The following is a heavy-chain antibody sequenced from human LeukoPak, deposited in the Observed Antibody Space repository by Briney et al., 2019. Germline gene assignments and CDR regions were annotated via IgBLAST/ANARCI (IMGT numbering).Heavy chain of an antibody. Sequence: ASVKVSCKASGGTFSSYAISWVRQAPGQGLEWMGGIIPIFGTANYAQKFQGRVTITADKPTSTAYMELSSLRSEDTAVYYCARQVWFGESHFDYWGQGTLVTVSS. CDR2: IIPIFGTA. CDR3: ARQVWFGESHFDY. D-gene: IGHD3-10*01. J-gene: IGHJ4*02. CDR1: GGTFSSYA. V-gene: IGHV1-69*06.